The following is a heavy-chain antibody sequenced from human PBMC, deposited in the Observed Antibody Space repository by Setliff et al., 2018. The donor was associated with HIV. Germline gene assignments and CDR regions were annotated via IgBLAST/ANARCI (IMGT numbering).Heavy chain of an antibody. V-gene: IGHV4-38-2*01. CDR3: ARNDDYGGKSHDC. CDR1: GYSISSGYY. Sequence: SETLSLTCAVSGYSISSGYYWGWIRQPPGKGLEWIGNIYYSGSTNYNPSLKSRVTISLDTSKSQFSLKLTSVTAADTAVYYCARNDDYGGKSHDCWGQGTLVTVSS. J-gene: IGHJ4*02. D-gene: IGHD4-17*01. CDR2: IYYSGST.